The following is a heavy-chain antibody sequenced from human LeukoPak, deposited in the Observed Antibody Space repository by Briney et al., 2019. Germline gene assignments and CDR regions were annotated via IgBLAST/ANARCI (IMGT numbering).Heavy chain of an antibody. V-gene: IGHV3-23*01. Sequence: GGSLRLSCAASGFTFSSNAMSWVRQAPGKGLEWVSAISDSGGSTYYADSVKGRFTISRDNSKNTLYLQMNSLRAEDTAVYYCAKLIAVAGTDDYWGQGTLVIVSS. CDR2: ISDSGGST. CDR1: GFTFSSNA. CDR3: AKLIAVAGTDDY. D-gene: IGHD6-19*01. J-gene: IGHJ4*02.